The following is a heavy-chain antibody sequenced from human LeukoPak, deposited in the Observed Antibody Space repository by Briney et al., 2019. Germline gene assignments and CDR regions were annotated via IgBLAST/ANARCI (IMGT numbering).Heavy chain of an antibody. CDR3: ASIDGDLYYGMDV. J-gene: IGHJ6*02. V-gene: IGHV4-39*01. D-gene: IGHD5-24*01. CDR1: GGSISSSNYH. Sequence: SETLSLTCTVSGGSISSSNYHWGWIRQPPGKGLEWIGSIYYNGRTSYNPPLKNRVTISIDTSKNQFSLKVNSVTAADTAVYYCASIDGDLYYGMDVWGQGTTITVSS. CDR2: IYYNGRT.